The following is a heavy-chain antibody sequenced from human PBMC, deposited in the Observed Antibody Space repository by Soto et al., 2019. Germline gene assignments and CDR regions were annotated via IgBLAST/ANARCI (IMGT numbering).Heavy chain of an antibody. J-gene: IGHJ5*02. Sequence: EVQLVESGGGLVKPGGSLRLSCAASGFTFSSYSMNWVRQAPGKGLEWVSSISSSSSYIYYADSVKGRFTISRDNAKNSLYLQMNSLRAEDTAVYYCARDRWVAALQFDPWGQGTLVTVSS. CDR3: ARDRWVAALQFDP. CDR1: GFTFSSYS. V-gene: IGHV3-21*01. D-gene: IGHD6-19*01. CDR2: ISSSSSYI.